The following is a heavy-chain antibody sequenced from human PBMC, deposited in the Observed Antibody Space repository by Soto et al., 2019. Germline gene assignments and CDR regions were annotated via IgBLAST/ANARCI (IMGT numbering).Heavy chain of an antibody. Sequence: ASVKVSCKASGYTFTNYGMSWVRQDPGQGLEWMGWISAYNGNTKYAQKLQGRVTMTTDTSTSTAYMELRSLRSDDTAVYYCARDKDRPQLGGNYYYILDVWGQGTTVTVSS. D-gene: IGHD3-3*02. J-gene: IGHJ6*02. CDR1: GYTFTNYG. CDR3: ARDKDRPQLGGNYYYILDV. V-gene: IGHV1-18*01. CDR2: ISAYNGNT.